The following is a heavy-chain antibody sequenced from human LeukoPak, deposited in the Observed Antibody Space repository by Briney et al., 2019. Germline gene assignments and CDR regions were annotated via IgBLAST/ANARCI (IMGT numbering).Heavy chain of an antibody. Sequence: GASVTVSCKASGYTFTNYGVSWVRQAPGQGLEGMGWISDYNGNTNYAQKFQGRVTMTRDMSTSTVYMELSSLRSEDTAVYYCARDIGGGGSGPDYWGQGTLVTVSS. D-gene: IGHD3-3*01. CDR2: ISDYNGNT. V-gene: IGHV1-18*01. CDR1: GYTFTNYG. J-gene: IGHJ4*02. CDR3: ARDIGGGGSGPDY.